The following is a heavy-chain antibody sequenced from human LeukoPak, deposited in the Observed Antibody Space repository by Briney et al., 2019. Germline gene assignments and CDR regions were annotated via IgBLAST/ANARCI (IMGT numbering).Heavy chain of an antibody. V-gene: IGHV4-4*07. CDR3: AREGEDTAMVDY. CDR1: GGSISSYY. CDR2: IYTCGST. D-gene: IGHD5-18*01. Sequence: SETLSLTCTVSGGSISSYYWSWIRQPAGKGLEWIGRIYTCGSTNYNPSLKSRVTISVDTSKNQFSLKLSSVTAADTAVYYCAREGEDTAMVDYWGQGTLVTVSS. J-gene: IGHJ4*02.